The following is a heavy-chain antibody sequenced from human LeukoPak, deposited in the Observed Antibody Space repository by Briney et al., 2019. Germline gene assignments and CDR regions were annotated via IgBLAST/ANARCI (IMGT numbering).Heavy chain of an antibody. Sequence: GGSLRLSCAASGFTFSSYEMNWVRQAPGKGLEWVSYISSSGSTIYYADSVKGRFTISRDNAKNSLYLQMNSLRAEDTAVYYCARDAAAQQLVHYFDYWGQGTLVTVSS. CDR3: ARDAAAQQLVHYFDY. CDR1: GFTFSSYE. V-gene: IGHV3-48*03. D-gene: IGHD6-13*01. J-gene: IGHJ4*02. CDR2: ISSSGSTI.